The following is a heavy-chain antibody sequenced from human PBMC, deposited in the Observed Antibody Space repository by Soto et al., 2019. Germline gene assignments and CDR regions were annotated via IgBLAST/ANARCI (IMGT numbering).Heavy chain of an antibody. CDR2: IYATGTT. V-gene: IGHV4-4*07. CDR3: VRDGTKTLRDWFDP. CDR1: GASISAFY. J-gene: IGHJ5*02. D-gene: IGHD1-1*01. Sequence: SETLSLTCTVSGASISAFYWSWIRKSAGKGLEWIGRIYATGTTDYNPSLKSRVMMSVDTSKKQFSLKLRSVTAADTAVYYCVRDGTKTLRDWFDPWGQGIPVTVSS.